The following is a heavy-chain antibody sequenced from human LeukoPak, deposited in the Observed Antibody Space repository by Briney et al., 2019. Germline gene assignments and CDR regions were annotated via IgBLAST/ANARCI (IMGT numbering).Heavy chain of an antibody. CDR3: ARRNSSSWTFDY. J-gene: IGHJ4*02. CDR1: GGSFSGYY. V-gene: IGHV4-34*01. D-gene: IGHD6-13*01. CDR2: INHSGST. Sequence: PSETLSLTCAVYGGSFSGYYWSWIRQPPGKGLEWIGEINHSGSTNYNPSLKSRVTISVDTSKNQFSLKLSSVTAADTAVYYCARRNSSSWTFDYWAREPWSPSPQ.